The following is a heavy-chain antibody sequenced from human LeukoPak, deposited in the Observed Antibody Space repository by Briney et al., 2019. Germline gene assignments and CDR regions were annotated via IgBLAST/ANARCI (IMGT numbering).Heavy chain of an antibody. Sequence: PSETLSLTCAVSGYSISSGYYWGWIRQPPGKGLEWIGSIYHSGSTYYNPSLKSRVTISVDTSKNQFSPKLSSVTAADTAVYYCARDVGATKGPYYFDYWGQGTLVTVSS. D-gene: IGHD1-26*01. CDR2: IYHSGST. V-gene: IGHV4-38-2*02. CDR1: GYSISSGYY. CDR3: ARDVGATKGPYYFDY. J-gene: IGHJ4*02.